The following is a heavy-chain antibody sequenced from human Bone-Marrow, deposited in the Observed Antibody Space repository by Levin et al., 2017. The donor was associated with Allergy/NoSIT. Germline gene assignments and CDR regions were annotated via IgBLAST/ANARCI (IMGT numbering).Heavy chain of an antibody. CDR3: ARDRVSKLPYYYYGMDV. CDR1: GFTFSSYG. Sequence: GESLKISCAASGFTFSSYGMHWVRQAPGKGLEWVAVIWYDGSNKYYADSVKGRFTISRDNSKNTLYLQMNSLRAEDTAVYYCARDRVSKLPYYYYGMDVWGQGTTVTVSS. D-gene: IGHD4-11*01. J-gene: IGHJ6*02. CDR2: IWYDGSNK. V-gene: IGHV3-33*01.